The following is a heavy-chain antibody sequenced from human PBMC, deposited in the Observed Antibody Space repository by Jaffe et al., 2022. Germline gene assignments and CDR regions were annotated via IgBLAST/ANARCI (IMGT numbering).Heavy chain of an antibody. CDR3: AQDGGPPRNGGTNHLDH. D-gene: IGHD2-15*01. CDR1: GLTFSDFG. CDR2: IRYDGSYE. J-gene: IGHJ4*02. Sequence: QVQLVESGGGVVQPGGSLRLSCAASGLTFSDFGFHWVRQAPGKGLEWVAFIRYDGSYERYADSVKGRFTISRDNSKNILYLQMNSLRAEDTAVYYCAQDGGPPRNGGTNHLDHWGQGTLVSVSP. V-gene: IGHV3-30*02.